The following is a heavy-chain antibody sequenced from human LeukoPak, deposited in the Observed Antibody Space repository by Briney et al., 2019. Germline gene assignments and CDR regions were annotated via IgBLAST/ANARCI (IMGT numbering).Heavy chain of an antibody. D-gene: IGHD3-10*01. V-gene: IGHV1-46*01. CDR1: GHTFTNYY. Sequence: ASVKVSCKASGHTFTNYYIHWVRQAPGQGLEWMGKISPTGDSITYVQTFQGRVTLTTDTSTITVYMELSNLRSEDTAVYYCARGKALWFGEKYTDYWGQGTLVTVSS. J-gene: IGHJ4*02. CDR3: ARGKALWFGEKYTDY. CDR2: ISPTGDSI.